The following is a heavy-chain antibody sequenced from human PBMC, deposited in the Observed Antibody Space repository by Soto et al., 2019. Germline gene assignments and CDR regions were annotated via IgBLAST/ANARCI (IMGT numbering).Heavy chain of an antibody. D-gene: IGHD2-21*02. V-gene: IGHV3-21*01. CDR1: GFSFSTYS. J-gene: IGHJ6*02. CDR3: AREETAWPLAYGLDV. Sequence: GGSLRISCEASGFSFSTYSIHWVRQAPGKGLEWVSSIGRRSDIYYADSVKGRFTISRDNAKNSVSLQMNSLRDENTAVYYCAREETAWPLAYGLDVWGQGTTVTVSS. CDR2: IGRRSDI.